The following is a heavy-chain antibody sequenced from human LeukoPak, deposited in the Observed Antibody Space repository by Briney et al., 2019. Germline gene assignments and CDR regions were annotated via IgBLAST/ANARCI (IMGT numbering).Heavy chain of an antibody. J-gene: IGHJ4*02. D-gene: IGHD6-13*01. CDR2: ISGSGDNT. Sequence: GGSLRLSCAASGFTFSSYAMSWVRQAPGKGLEWVSGISGSGDNTYYADSVKGRFTISRDNVKNSLYLQMNSLRAEDTAVYYCARDGGDSGSWLSFDYWGQGTLVTVSS. V-gene: IGHV3-23*01. CDR1: GFTFSSYA. CDR3: ARDGGDSGSWLSFDY.